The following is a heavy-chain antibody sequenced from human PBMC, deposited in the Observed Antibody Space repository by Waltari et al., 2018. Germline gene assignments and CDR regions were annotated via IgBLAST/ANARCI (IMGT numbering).Heavy chain of an antibody. J-gene: IGHJ5*02. CDR1: GGSISSSSYS. Sequence: QLRLQESGPGLVKPSETLSLTCTVSGGSISSSSYSWGWIRQPPGKGLEWIGSIYYSGRTYYNPSLKSRVTISVDTSKNQFSLKLSSVTAADTAVYYCARDWGNTIFGVVTLNWFDPWGQGTLVTVSS. V-gene: IGHV4-39*07. CDR3: ARDWGNTIFGVVTLNWFDP. D-gene: IGHD3-3*01. CDR2: IYYSGRT.